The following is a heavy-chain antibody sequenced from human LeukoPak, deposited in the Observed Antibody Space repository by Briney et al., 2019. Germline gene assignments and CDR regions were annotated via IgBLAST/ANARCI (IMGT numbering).Heavy chain of an antibody. CDR1: GFTFSSYS. Sequence: GGSLRLSCAASGFTFSSYSMNWVRQAPGKGLEWVSSISSSSSYIYYADSVKGRFTISRDNAKNSLYLQMNSLRAEDTAVYYCASWEARGIVGATPFDYWGQGTLVTVSS. CDR3: ASWEARGIVGATPFDY. V-gene: IGHV3-21*01. CDR2: ISSSSSYI. J-gene: IGHJ4*02. D-gene: IGHD1-26*01.